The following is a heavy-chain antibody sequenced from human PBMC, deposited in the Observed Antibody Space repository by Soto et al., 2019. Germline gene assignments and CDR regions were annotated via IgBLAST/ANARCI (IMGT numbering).Heavy chain of an antibody. V-gene: IGHV1-2*02. J-gene: IGHJ3*02. CDR1: GYTFTGHY. Sequence: ASVKVSCKASGYTFTGHYMHWVRQAPGQGLEWMGWINPNSVGTNYAQKFQGRVTMTRDTSISTAYMELSRLRSDDTAVYYCAREPMVRAAHGFDIWGQGTMVTV. CDR3: AREPMVRAAHGFDI. D-gene: IGHD3-10*01. CDR2: INPNSVGT.